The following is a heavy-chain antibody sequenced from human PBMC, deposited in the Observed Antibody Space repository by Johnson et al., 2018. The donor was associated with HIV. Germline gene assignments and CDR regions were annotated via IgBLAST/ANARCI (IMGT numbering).Heavy chain of an antibody. D-gene: IGHD5-24*01. Sequence: QVQLVESGGGVVQPERSLRLSCAASGFTFGNYAMHWVRQHPGEGLEWVAVIWSDGSNKYYAASVKGRFTVSRDNSKNTLYLQMSNLRADDTAVYYCAIDTREWQLRGWEDFDIWGQGTVVTVSS. CDR1: GFTFGNYA. CDR2: IWSDGSNK. CDR3: AIDTREWQLRGWEDFDI. V-gene: IGHV3-33*03. J-gene: IGHJ3*02.